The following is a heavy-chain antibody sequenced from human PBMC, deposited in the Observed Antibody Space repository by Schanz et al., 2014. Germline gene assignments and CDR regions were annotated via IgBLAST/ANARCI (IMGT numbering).Heavy chain of an antibody. D-gene: IGHD3-16*02. V-gene: IGHV3-64*01. J-gene: IGHJ4*02. CDR2: ISSKGDMT. CDR1: GFTFSTST. Sequence: EVHLLESGGGLVQPGGSLRLSCAASGFTFSTSTMHWVRQAPGKGLEYVSSISSKGDMTFYGNSVKGRFTISRDNSKNTLYLQVDSLSAEDTAVYFCARDNRYYLFDYWGQGALVTVSS. CDR3: ARDNRYYLFDY.